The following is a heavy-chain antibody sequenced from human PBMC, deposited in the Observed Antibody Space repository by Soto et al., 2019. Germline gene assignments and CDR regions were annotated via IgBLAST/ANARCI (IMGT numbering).Heavy chain of an antibody. CDR2: IYFTGST. CDR3: ARGSCSSASCYMGDQ. D-gene: IGHD2-2*02. CDR1: GGSISSYY. J-gene: IGHJ4*02. V-gene: IGHV4-59*01. Sequence: NPSETLSLTCTVSGGSISSYYWSWIRQPPGKGLEWIGYIYFTGSTNYNPSLKSRATISVHTSTNQFSLKLNSVTAADTAVYYCARGSCSSASCYMGDQWGPGTLVTVS.